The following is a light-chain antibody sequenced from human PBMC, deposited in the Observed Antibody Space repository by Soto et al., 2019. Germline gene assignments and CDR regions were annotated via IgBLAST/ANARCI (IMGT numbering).Light chain of an antibody. V-gene: IGKV3-15*01. CDR3: QQYNNWPWT. Sequence: EIMMTQSPATLSVSPGERAALSCRASQSIQSDLAWYQQKPGQGPRLLIYGASTRATGIPVRFSGSGSGTEFTLTISRLRSEDFALYFCQQYNNWPWTFGQGTKVDIK. CDR2: GAS. CDR1: QSIQSD. J-gene: IGKJ1*01.